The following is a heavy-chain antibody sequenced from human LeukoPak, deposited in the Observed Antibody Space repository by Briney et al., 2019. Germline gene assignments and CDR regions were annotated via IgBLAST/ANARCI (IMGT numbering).Heavy chain of an antibody. CDR3: AKPHYGDYVVFDY. Sequence: GGSLRLSCAASGFTFSSYAMSWIRQAPGKGLEWVSAISGSGGSTYYADSVKGRFSISRDNSKNTLYLQMNSLRAEDTAVYYCAKPHYGDYVVFDYWGQGTLATVSS. V-gene: IGHV3-23*01. CDR2: ISGSGGST. D-gene: IGHD4-17*01. J-gene: IGHJ4*02. CDR1: GFTFSSYA.